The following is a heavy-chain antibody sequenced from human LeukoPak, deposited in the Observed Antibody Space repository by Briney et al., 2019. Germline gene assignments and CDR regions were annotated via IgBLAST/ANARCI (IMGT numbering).Heavy chain of an antibody. CDR1: GFIFNNYG. CDR2: ISNDGGGT. J-gene: IGHJ5*02. D-gene: IGHD3-22*01. V-gene: IGHV3-23*01. Sequence: GGSLRLSCAASGFIFNNYGLIWVRQAPGKGLEWVSAISNDGGGTNYADFVKGRFTISRDNSKNTLFLQMNSLRAEDTALYYCAKGSSGYFVDLWGQGTLVTVSP. CDR3: AKGSSGYFVDL.